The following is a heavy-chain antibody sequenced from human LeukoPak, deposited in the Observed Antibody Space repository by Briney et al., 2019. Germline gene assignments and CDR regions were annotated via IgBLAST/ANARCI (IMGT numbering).Heavy chain of an antibody. CDR3: ARDGDYDFLHDAFDI. J-gene: IGHJ3*02. CDR1: GGSISPYY. CDR2: IYYSGSS. V-gene: IGHV4-59*01. D-gene: IGHD4-17*01. Sequence: SETLSLTCTVSGGSISPYYWSWIRQPPGKGLEWIGFIYYSGSSNYNPSLKSRVTISVDTSKNQFSLKLGSVTAADTAVYYCARDGDYDFLHDAFDIWGHGTMVTVSS.